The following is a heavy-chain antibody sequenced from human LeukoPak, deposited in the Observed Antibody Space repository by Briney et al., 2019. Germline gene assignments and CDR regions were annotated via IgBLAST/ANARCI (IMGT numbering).Heavy chain of an antibody. Sequence: GGSLRLSCAASAFTFSTYGMHWVRQAPGKGLEWVASIWYDGGNKYYADSVKGRFTISRDNSKNTLYLQMNSLRAEDTAVYYCARGYSGGSWPVNFEFWGRGSLVTVSS. J-gene: IGHJ4*02. D-gene: IGHD2-21*01. CDR1: AFTFSTYG. CDR3: ARGYSGGSWPVNFEF. CDR2: IWYDGGNK. V-gene: IGHV3-33*01.